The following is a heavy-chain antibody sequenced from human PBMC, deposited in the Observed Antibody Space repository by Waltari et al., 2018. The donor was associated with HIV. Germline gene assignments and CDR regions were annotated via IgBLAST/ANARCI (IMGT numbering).Heavy chain of an antibody. CDR1: GFTFSNYG. CDR2: ISGSGGST. J-gene: IGHJ6*02. D-gene: IGHD6-13*01. CDR3: VKEHQYSHSWYSYYGMDV. Sequence: EVQVLESGGALVQPGGSLRLSCAASGFTFSNYGMSWVRQAPGEGLEWVLNISGSGGSTYSADSVKGRYTVSRDKSKNTLYLQMNSLRAEDTAVYFCVKEHQYSHSWYSYYGMDVWGQGTTVTVSS. V-gene: IGHV3-23*01.